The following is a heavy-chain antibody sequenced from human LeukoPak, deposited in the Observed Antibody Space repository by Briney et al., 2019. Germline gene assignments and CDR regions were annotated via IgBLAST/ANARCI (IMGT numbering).Heavy chain of an antibody. Sequence: PSETLSLTCAVDGGSFSGYYWSWFRQPPGKGLEWIGEIHYTGATNYSPSLKGRVTISPGTSNNQVSLRMKSVTAADTAVYYCVRGITVVYYFDLWGRGTLVTVSS. V-gene: IGHV4-34*01. CDR3: VRGITVVYYFDL. CDR1: GGSFSGYY. D-gene: IGHD1-20*01. CDR2: IHYTGAT. J-gene: IGHJ2*01.